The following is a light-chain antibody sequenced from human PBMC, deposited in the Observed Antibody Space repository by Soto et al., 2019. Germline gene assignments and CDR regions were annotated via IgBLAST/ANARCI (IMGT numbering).Light chain of an antibody. Sequence: QSALTQPASVSGSPGQSITISCTGTSSDVGGYNYVSWYQQHPGEAPKLMIYDVSNRPSGVSNRFSGSKSGNTASLTISGLQAEDEADYYCSSYTSSSPHVVFGGGTKLTVL. J-gene: IGLJ2*01. V-gene: IGLV2-14*01. CDR3: SSYTSSSPHVV. CDR2: DVS. CDR1: SSDVGGYNY.